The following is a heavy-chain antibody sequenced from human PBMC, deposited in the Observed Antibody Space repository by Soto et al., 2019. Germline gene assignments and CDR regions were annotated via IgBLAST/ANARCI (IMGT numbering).Heavy chain of an antibody. CDR3: ASPADYYDSSGQDAFDI. Sequence: GESLKISCKGSGYSFTSYWIGWVRQVPGKGLEWMGIIYPGDSDTRYSPSFQGQVTISADKSISTAYLQWSSLKASDTAMYYCASPADYYDSSGQDAFDIWGQGTMVTVS. J-gene: IGHJ3*02. V-gene: IGHV5-51*01. CDR2: IYPGDSDT. D-gene: IGHD3-22*01. CDR1: GYSFTSYW.